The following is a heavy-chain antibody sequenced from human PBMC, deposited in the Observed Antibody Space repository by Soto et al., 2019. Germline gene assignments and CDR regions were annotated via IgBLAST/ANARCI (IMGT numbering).Heavy chain of an antibody. J-gene: IGHJ4*02. D-gene: IGHD3-22*01. CDR3: VRARSTDSRPDY. V-gene: IGHV3-21*01. Sequence: SLRLSCAASGFTFSLYSMIWVRQAPGKGLEWVASITSSSSYIYYEDSLKGRFTISRDNAKNSLFLQLDSLRAEDTAVYFCVRARSTDSRPDYWGQGTLVTVSS. CDR2: ITSSSSYI. CDR1: GFTFSLYS.